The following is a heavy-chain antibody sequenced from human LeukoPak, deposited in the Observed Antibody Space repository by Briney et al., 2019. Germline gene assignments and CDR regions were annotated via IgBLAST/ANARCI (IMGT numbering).Heavy chain of an antibody. V-gene: IGHV6-1*01. CDR1: GDSVSSNSAA. CDR3: AREAGWIAAAGSYYYYMDV. Sequence: SQTLSLTCAISGDSVSSNSAAWNWIRQSPSRGLEWLGRTYYRSKWYNDYVVSVKSRITINPDTSKNQFSLQLNSVTPEDTAVYYCAREAGWIAAAGSYYYYMDVWGKGTTVTVSS. J-gene: IGHJ6*03. D-gene: IGHD6-13*01. CDR2: TYYRSKWYN.